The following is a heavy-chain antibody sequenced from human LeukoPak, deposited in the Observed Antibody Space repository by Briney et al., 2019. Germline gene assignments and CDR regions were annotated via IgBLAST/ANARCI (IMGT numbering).Heavy chain of an antibody. CDR3: ARDHNWGFDY. D-gene: IGHD7-27*01. CDR1: GFSFSTYS. CDR2: INGGGSHI. J-gene: IGHJ4*02. Sequence: GGSLRLSCAASGFSFSTYSMNWDRQAPGKGLEWVSYINGGGSHIYYADSVKGRFTISRDNAKDSLYLQMNSLRAEDTAVYYCARDHNWGFDYWGQGALVTVSS. V-gene: IGHV3-21*05.